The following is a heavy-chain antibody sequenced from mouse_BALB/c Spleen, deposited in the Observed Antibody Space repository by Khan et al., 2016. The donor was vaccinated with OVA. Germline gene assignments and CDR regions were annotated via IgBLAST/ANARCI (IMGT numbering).Heavy chain of an antibody. V-gene: IGHV3-2*02. J-gene: IGHJ2*01. Sequence: DVKLQESGPGLVKPSQSLSLTCTVTGYSITSGYAWNWIRQFPGNKLEWMGYISYSGGTSYNPSLKSRISITRDTSKNQFFLQLNSVTTEATATYYCARGNFDGYYFDYWGQGTPLTVSS. CDR1: GYSITSGYA. CDR3: ARGNFDGYYFDY. CDR2: ISYSGGT.